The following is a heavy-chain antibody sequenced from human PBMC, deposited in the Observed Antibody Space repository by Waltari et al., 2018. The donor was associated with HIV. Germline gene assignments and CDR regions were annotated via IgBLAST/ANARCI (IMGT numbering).Heavy chain of an antibody. CDR3: ARDLYSNQRVNLPDL. D-gene: IGHD4-4*01. CDR1: GYTFTGYY. Sequence: QVQLVQSGAEVKKPGASVKVSCKASGYTFTGYYMHWVRLAPGQGLEWMGWINPNSGGTNYAQKFQGRVTMTRDTSISTAYMELSRLRSDDTAVYYCARDLYSNQRVNLPDLWGQGTLVTVSS. J-gene: IGHJ5*02. V-gene: IGHV1-2*02. CDR2: INPNSGGT.